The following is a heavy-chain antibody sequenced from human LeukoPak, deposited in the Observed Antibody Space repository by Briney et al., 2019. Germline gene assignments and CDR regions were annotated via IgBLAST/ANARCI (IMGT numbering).Heavy chain of an antibody. Sequence: GGSLRLSRAASGFTFSSYAMSWVRQAPGKGLEWVSAISGSGGSTYYADSVKGRFTISRDNSKNTLYLQMNSLRAEDTAVYYCAKVPYSSGWDAQFDYWGQGTLVTVSS. CDR3: AKVPYSSGWDAQFDY. CDR1: GFTFSSYA. CDR2: ISGSGGST. V-gene: IGHV3-23*01. D-gene: IGHD6-19*01. J-gene: IGHJ4*02.